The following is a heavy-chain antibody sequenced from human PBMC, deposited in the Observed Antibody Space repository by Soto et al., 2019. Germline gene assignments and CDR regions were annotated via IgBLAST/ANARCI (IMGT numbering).Heavy chain of an antibody. D-gene: IGHD3-16*02. Sequence: GASVKVSCKASGYTFTSYAMHWVRQAPGQRLEWMGWINAGNGNTKYSQKFQGRVTITRDTSASTAYMELSSLRSEDTAVYYCARGPYLIMITFGGVIAKRGIDYWGQGTLVTV. CDR3: ARGPYLIMITFGGVIAKRGIDY. CDR1: GYTFTSYA. CDR2: INAGNGNT. J-gene: IGHJ4*02. V-gene: IGHV1-3*01.